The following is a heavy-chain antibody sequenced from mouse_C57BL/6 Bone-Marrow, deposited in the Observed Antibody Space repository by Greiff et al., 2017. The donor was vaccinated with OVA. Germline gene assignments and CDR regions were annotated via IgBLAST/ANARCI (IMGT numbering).Heavy chain of an antibody. CDR3: ARRGLWLPYWYFDV. V-gene: IGHV5-6*01. Sequence: EVHLVESGGDLVKPGGSLKLSCAASGFTFSSYGMSWVRQTPDKRLEWVATISSGGSYTYYPDSVKGRFTISRDNAKNTLYLQMSSLKSEDTAMYYCARRGLWLPYWYFDVWGTGTTVTVSS. D-gene: IGHD2-2*01. J-gene: IGHJ1*03. CDR2: ISSGGSYT. CDR1: GFTFSSYG.